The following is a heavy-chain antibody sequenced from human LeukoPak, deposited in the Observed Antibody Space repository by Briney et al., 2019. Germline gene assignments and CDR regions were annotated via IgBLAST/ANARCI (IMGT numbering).Heavy chain of an antibody. J-gene: IGHJ3*02. CDR2: DT. V-gene: IGHV5-51*01. D-gene: IGHD5-18*01. CDR3: ARQDTAMVLDAFDI. Sequence: DTRYSPSFQGQVTVSADKSISTAYLQWSSLKAPDTAMYYCARQDTAMVLDAFDIWGQGTMVTVSS.